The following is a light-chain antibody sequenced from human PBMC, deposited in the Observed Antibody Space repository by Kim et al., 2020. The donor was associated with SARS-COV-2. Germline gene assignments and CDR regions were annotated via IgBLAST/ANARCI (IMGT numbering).Light chain of an antibody. Sequence: TLSASVGDRVTITCRASQSISSWLAWYQQKPGKAPKLLIYKASSLESGVPSRFSGSGSGTEFTLTISSLQPDDFATYYCQQRWTFGQGTKVDIK. CDR1: QSISSW. CDR3: QQRWT. V-gene: IGKV1-5*03. J-gene: IGKJ1*01. CDR2: KAS.